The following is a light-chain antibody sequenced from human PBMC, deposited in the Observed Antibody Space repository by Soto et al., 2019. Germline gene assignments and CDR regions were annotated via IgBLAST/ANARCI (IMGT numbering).Light chain of an antibody. J-gene: IGLJ1*01. CDR2: QDS. CDR3: QAWDSSTGV. CDR1: KLGDKY. Sequence: SYELTQPPSVSVSPGQTASITCSGDKLGDKYASWYQQKPGQSPVLVIYQDSKRPSGIPARFSGSNSGNTATLTIIGTQAMEEADYYCQAWDSSTGVFGTGTKLTVL. V-gene: IGLV3-1*01.